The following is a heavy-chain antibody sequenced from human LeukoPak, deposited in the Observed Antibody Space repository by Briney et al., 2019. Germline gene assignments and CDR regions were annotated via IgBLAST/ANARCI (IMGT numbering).Heavy chain of an antibody. Sequence: GGSLRLSCAASGFSVSSNYMNWVRQAPGKGLEWVSVIYSGGSTYYADSVKGRFTISRDNSKNTLYLQMNSLRAEDTAVYYCARVTVLRYFDYWGQGTLVTVSS. D-gene: IGHD3-9*01. J-gene: IGHJ4*02. CDR1: GFSVSSNY. CDR3: ARVTVLRYFDY. V-gene: IGHV3-53*01. CDR2: IYSGGST.